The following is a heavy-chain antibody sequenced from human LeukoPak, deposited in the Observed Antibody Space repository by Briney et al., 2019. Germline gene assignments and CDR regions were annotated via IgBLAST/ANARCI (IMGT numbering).Heavy chain of an antibody. CDR3: ARDKRYCSSGRCWGVQFGP. D-gene: IGHD2-15*01. J-gene: IGHJ5*02. CDR1: GFTVSTNY. Sequence: GGSLRLSCAASGFTVSTNYMSWVRQAPGRGPEWISIIYRSGDTYYADSVKGRFTISRGNSKNTLYLQMNRLRAEDTAMYYCARDKRYCSSGRCWGVQFGPWGQGTLVTVSS. CDR2: IYRSGDT. V-gene: IGHV3-66*01.